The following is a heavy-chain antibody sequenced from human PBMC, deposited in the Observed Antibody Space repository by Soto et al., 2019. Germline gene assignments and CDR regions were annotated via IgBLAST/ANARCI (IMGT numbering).Heavy chain of an antibody. V-gene: IGHV4-34*01. J-gene: IGHJ6*03. CDR2: INHSGST. D-gene: IGHD3-10*01. Sequence: SETLSLTCAVYGGSFSGYYWTWIRQPPGKGLEWIGEINHSGSTNYNPSLKSRVTITVDTSKNQFSLKLSSVTAADTAVYYCARERRDYYGSGSPPHYYYYMDVWGKRTTVTVSS. CDR1: GGSFSGYY. CDR3: ARERRDYYGSGSPPHYYYYMDV.